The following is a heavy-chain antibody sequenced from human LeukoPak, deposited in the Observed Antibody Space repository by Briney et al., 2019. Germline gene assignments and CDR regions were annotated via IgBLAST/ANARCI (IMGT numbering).Heavy chain of an antibody. J-gene: IGHJ4*02. Sequence: PGGSLRLSCAASGFIFSTYGIHWVRQAPGKGLEWVAYISYDGSRKNYADSVKGRFAISRDNSKNTLFLQMTSLKPEDTAVYYCAKKLIGDVDYFDYWGQGTLVTVSS. CDR1: GFIFSTYG. CDR2: ISYDGSRK. CDR3: AKKLIGDVDYFDY. D-gene: IGHD3-22*01. V-gene: IGHV3-30*02.